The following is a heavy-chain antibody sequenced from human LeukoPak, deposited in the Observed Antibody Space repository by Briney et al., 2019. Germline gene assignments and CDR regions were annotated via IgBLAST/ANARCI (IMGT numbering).Heavy chain of an antibody. J-gene: IGHJ4*02. CDR2: IIPILGIA. CDR3: ARDSSGSGSYYKN. Sequence: SVKVSCKASGGTFSSYAISWVRQAPGQGLEWMGRIIPILGIANYAQKFQGRVTITADKSTSTAYMELSSLRSEDTAVYYCARDSSGSGSYYKNWGQGTLVTVSS. CDR1: GGTFSSYA. V-gene: IGHV1-69*04. D-gene: IGHD3-10*01.